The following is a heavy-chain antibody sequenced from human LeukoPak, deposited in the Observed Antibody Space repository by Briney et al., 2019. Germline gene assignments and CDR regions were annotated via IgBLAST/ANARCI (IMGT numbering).Heavy chain of an antibody. D-gene: IGHD2-2*01. CDR2: ISGSGGST. V-gene: IGHV3-23*01. CDR1: GFTFSSYA. Sequence: SGGSLRLSCAASGFTFSSYAMSWVRQAPGKGLEWVSAISGSGGSTYYADSVKGRFTISRDNSKNTLYLQMSSLRAEDTAVYYCAKGRQLLSYYYYGMDVWGQGTTVTVSS. CDR3: AKGRQLLSYYYYGMDV. J-gene: IGHJ6*02.